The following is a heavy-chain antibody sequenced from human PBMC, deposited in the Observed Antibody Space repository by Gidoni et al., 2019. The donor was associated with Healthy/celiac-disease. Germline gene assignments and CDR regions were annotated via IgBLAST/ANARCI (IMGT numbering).Heavy chain of an antibody. CDR2: INHSGST. D-gene: IGHD3-9*01. CDR1: GGSFSGYY. Sequence: QVQLQQWGAGLLKPSETLSLTCAVYGGSFSGYYWSWIRQPPGKGLEWIGEINHSGSTNYNPSLKSRVTISVDTSKNQFSLKLSSVTAADTAVYYCARGYYDILTGYYLTNWGQGTLVTVSS. J-gene: IGHJ4*02. CDR3: ARGYYDILTGYYLTN. V-gene: IGHV4-34*01.